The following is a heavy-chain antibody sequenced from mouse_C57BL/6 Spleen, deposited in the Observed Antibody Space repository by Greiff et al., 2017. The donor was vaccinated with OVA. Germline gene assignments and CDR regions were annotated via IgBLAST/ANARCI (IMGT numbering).Heavy chain of an antibody. CDR2: IYPGDGDT. J-gene: IGHJ4*01. V-gene: IGHV1-82*01. CDR3: ARLLLYYYAMDY. CDR1: GYAFSSSW. Sequence: LQESGPELVKPGASVKISRKASGYAFSSSWMNWVKQRPGKGLEWIGRIYPGDGDTNYNGKFKGKATLTADKSSSTAYMQLSSLTSEDSAVYFCARLLLYYYAMDYWGQGTSVTVSS.